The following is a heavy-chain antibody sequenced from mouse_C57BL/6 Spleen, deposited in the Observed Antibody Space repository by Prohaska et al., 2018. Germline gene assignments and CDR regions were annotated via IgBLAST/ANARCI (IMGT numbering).Heavy chain of an antibody. CDR2: INPDSSTI. CDR3: ASPNWDWYFDV. Sequence: EVKLLQSGGGLVQPGGSLKLSCAASGIDFSRYWMSWVRRAPRKGLEWIGKINPDSSTINYAPSLKNKFIISRDNAKNTLYLQMSKVRSEDTALYYCASPNWDWYFDVWGTGTTVTVSS. J-gene: IGHJ1*03. D-gene: IGHD4-1*01. V-gene: IGHV4-1*01. CDR1: GIDFSRYW.